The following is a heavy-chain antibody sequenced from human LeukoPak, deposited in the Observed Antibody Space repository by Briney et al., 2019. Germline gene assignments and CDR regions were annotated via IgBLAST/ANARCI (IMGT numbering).Heavy chain of an antibody. CDR1: GYTFTGYY. CDR3: ARICSSTSCYGGGDY. CDR2: INPNSGGT. D-gene: IGHD2-2*01. V-gene: IGHV1-2*02. J-gene: IGHJ4*02. Sequence: ASVKVSCXASGYTFTGYYMHWVRQAPGQGLEWMGWINPNSGGTNYAQKFQGGVTMTRDTSISTAYMELSGLRSDDTAVYYCARICSSTSCYGGGDYWGQGTLVTVSS.